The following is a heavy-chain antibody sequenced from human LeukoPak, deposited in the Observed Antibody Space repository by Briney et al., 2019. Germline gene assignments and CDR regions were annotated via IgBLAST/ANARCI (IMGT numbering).Heavy chain of an antibody. J-gene: IGHJ4*02. CDR1: GFTFSNYW. CDR3: VRDVSDENDSASRMHLDS. D-gene: IGHD2-15*01. V-gene: IGHV3-7*01. Sequence: GGSLRLSCAASGFTFSNYWMTWVRQAPGKGLEWVANIKKDGREKHYVDSVKGRFAISRDDARNSLFLQMNSLRAEDTAVYYCVRDVSDENDSASRMHLDSWGQGTLVSVSS. CDR2: IKKDGREK.